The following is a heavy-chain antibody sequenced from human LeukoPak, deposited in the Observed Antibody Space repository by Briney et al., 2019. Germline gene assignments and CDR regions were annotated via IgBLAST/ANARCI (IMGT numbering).Heavy chain of an antibody. J-gene: IGHJ3*02. V-gene: IGHV1-46*01. Sequence: ASVKVSCKASGYTFTSYYIHLVRQAPGQGFEWMAIINPSDGSTTNSQKFQGRVTMTRDTSTSTVYMELSGLRSEDTALYYCARIRDGYNDAYDIWGQGTMVIVSS. D-gene: IGHD5-24*01. CDR1: GYTFTSYY. CDR3: ARIRDGYNDAYDI. CDR2: INPSDGST.